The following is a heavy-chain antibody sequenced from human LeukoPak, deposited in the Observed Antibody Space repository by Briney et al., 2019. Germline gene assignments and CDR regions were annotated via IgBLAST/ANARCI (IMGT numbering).Heavy chain of an antibody. CDR1: GFTFSNYE. V-gene: IGHV3-48*03. CDR2: ISSRGSDI. CDR3: ARDYGGSSPFDY. D-gene: IGHD4-23*01. J-gene: IGHJ4*02. Sequence: GGSLRLSCAASGFTFSNYEMHWVGQAPGKGLEWVSYISSRGSDIYYADSVKGRFTISRDNAKNSLYLHMNSLRAEDTAVYYCARDYGGSSPFDYWGQGTLVTVSS.